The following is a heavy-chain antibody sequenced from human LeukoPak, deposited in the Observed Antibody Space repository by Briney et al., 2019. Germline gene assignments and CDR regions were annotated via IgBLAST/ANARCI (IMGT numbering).Heavy chain of an antibody. J-gene: IGHJ4*02. CDR3: AREDSGSSPSEVDY. V-gene: IGHV3-7*01. CDR1: GFTFSNYW. D-gene: IGHD1-26*01. Sequence: GGSLRLSCAASGFTFSNYWMSWVRQAPGKGLEWVANIKHDGSNKYYLDSVKGRFTLSRDNAKNSLYLQMNSLRAEDTAVYYCAREDSGSSPSEVDYWGQGTLVTVSS. CDR2: IKHDGSNK.